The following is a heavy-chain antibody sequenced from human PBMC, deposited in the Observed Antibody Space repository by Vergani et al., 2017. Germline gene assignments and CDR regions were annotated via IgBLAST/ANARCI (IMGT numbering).Heavy chain of an antibody. J-gene: IGHJ6*03. CDR1: GGSISSGSYY. V-gene: IGHV4-61*02. CDR2: IYTSGST. Sequence: QVQLQESGPGLVKPSQTLSLTCTVSGGSISSGSYYWSWIRQPAGKGLEWIGRIYTSGSTNYNPSLKSRVTISVDTSKNQFSLKLSSVTAADTAVYYCARALTGYYYYMDVWGKATTVTVSS. D-gene: IGHD4/OR15-4a*01. CDR3: ARALTGYYYYMDV.